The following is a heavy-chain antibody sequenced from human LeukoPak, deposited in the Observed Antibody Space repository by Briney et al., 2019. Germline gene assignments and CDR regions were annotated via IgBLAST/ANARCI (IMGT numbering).Heavy chain of an antibody. CDR3: AKDRGAANWYYY. CDR1: GGSISSSSYY. J-gene: IGHJ4*02. D-gene: IGHD1-7*01. CDR2: IYYSGST. V-gene: IGHV4-39*07. Sequence: SETLSLTCTVSGGSISSSSYYWGWIRQPPGKGLEWIGSIYYSGSTYYNPSLKSRVTISVDTSKNQFSLKLSSVTAADTAVYYCAKDRGAANWYYYWGQGTLVTVSS.